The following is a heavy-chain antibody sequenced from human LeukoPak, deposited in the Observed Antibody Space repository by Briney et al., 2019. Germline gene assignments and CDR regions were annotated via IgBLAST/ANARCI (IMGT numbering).Heavy chain of an antibody. D-gene: IGHD2-8*02. J-gene: IGHJ5*02. CDR2: IYYTGSP. CDR3: ARPTAYWVRNRGWFDP. CDR1: AGSISSTSHF. V-gene: IGHV4-39*07. Sequence: SETLSLTCTVSAGSISSTSHFWGWVRQPPGKGLEWIGSIYYTGSPYYNPSLDSRVTISIDTSKNRFSLKLTSMTAADTAVYYCARPTAYWVRNRGWFDPWGQGTLVTVSS.